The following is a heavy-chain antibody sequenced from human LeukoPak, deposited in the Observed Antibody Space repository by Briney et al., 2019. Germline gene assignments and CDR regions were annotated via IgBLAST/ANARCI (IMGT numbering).Heavy chain of an antibody. CDR2: IKEDGSEK. CDR1: GFTFSSYW. D-gene: IGHD3/OR15-3a*01. Sequence: PGRSLRLSCAASGFTFSSYWMTWVRQAPGKGLEWVASIKEDGSEKKYVDSVKGRFTISRDNAKTSVYLQINSLRAEDTAVYYCARGRTSDYWGQGTLVTVSS. V-gene: IGHV3-7*01. CDR3: ARGRTSDY. J-gene: IGHJ4*02.